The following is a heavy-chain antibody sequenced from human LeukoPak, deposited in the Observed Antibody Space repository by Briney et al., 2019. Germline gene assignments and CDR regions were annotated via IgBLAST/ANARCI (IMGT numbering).Heavy chain of an antibody. CDR3: ARGGTAVAAPYAFDL. CDR1: GGSISTYY. Sequence: SETLSLTCTVSGGSISTYYWSWIRQPPGKGLEWIGYISYSGSTNYNPSVKSRVTMSVDTSKKQFSLNLNSLTAADTAVYYCARGGTAVAAPYAFDLWGQGTMVTVSS. D-gene: IGHD4-23*01. V-gene: IGHV4-59*01. CDR2: ISYSGST. J-gene: IGHJ3*01.